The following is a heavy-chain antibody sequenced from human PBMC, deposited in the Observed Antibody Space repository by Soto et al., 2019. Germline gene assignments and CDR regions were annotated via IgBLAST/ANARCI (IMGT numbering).Heavy chain of an antibody. Sequence: PGGSLRLSCAASGFTFSTYTMNWVRQAPGKGLEWVSSITSSSGYIYYADSVKGRFTISRDNAKNSLYLQMNSLRAEDTAVYYCASDPSPGVPNWGQAPLVTVSS. CDR1: GFTFSTYT. CDR2: ITSSSGYI. CDR3: ASDPSPGVPN. D-gene: IGHD6-6*01. V-gene: IGHV3-21*01. J-gene: IGHJ4*02.